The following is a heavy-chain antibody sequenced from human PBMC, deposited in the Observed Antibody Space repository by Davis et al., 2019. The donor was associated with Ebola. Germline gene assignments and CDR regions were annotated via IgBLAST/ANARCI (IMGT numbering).Heavy chain of an antibody. Sequence: SVKVSCKASGYTFTSYGISWVRQAPGQGLEWMGGIIPIFGTANYAQKFQGRVTITRDTSASTAYMELSSLRSEDTAVYYCARDRDPDYSNYYYFDYWGQGTLVTVSS. V-gene: IGHV1-69*05. J-gene: IGHJ4*02. CDR2: IIPIFGTA. CDR1: GYTFTSYG. D-gene: IGHD4-11*01. CDR3: ARDRDPDYSNYYYFDY.